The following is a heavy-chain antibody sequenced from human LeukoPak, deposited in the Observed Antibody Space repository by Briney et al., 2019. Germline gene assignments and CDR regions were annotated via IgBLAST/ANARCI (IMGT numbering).Heavy chain of an antibody. Sequence: GGSLRLSCAASGFTFSTYAMSWVRQAPGKGLEWVSAISDNSARTYYADSGKGRFTISRDNSKNTLFVQMNSLRAEDTAVYYCAREYDSSWPSWGQGTLVTVSS. D-gene: IGHD3-22*01. V-gene: IGHV3-23*01. CDR1: GFTFSTYA. CDR2: ISDNSART. J-gene: IGHJ5*02. CDR3: AREYDSSWPS.